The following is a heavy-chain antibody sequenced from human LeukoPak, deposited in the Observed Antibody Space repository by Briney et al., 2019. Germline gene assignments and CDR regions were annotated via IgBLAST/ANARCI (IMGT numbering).Heavy chain of an antibody. CDR1: GVSFSGYY. V-gene: IGHV4-34*01. Sequence: SETLSLTCAVYGVSFSGYYWSWIRQPPGKGLEWIGEIHHSGSTNYNPSLKSRVTISVDTSKNQFSLKLSSVTAADTAVYNCARDCSSTSCYTGDKDSGWYFDLWGRGTLVTVSS. D-gene: IGHD2-2*02. CDR3: ARDCSSTSCYTGDKDSGWYFDL. CDR2: IHHSGST. J-gene: IGHJ2*01.